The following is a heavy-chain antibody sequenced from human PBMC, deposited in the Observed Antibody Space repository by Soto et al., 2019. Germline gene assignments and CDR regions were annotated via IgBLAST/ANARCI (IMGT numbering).Heavy chain of an antibody. D-gene: IGHD3-3*01. CDR2: IYPDDSDT. CDR1: GYSFTSYW. Sequence: GESLKISCKGSGYSFTSYWIGWVRQMPGKGLEWMGIIYPDDSDTRYSPSFQGQVTISADKSISTAYLQWSNLRASAPALYYWRREPDFWTMFYFDYWGEGTLVTV. CDR3: RREPDFWTMFYFDY. V-gene: IGHV5-51*01. J-gene: IGHJ4*02.